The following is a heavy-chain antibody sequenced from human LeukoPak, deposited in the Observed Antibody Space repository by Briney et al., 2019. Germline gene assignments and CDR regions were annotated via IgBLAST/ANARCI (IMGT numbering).Heavy chain of an antibody. D-gene: IGHD4-23*01. CDR3: ARVTNSAFDI. CDR1: GFTFSSYA. V-gene: IGHV3-64*01. Sequence: QPGGSLRLSCAASGFTFSSYAMHWVRQAPGKGLEYVSAISSNGGSTYYANSVKGRFTISRDNSKNTLYLQMDSLRAEDMAVYYCARVTNSAFDIWGRGTMVTVSS. CDR2: ISSNGGST. J-gene: IGHJ3*02.